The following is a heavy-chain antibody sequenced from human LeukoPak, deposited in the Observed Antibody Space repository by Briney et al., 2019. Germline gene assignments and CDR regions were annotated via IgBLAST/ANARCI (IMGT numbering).Heavy chain of an antibody. CDR1: GFTSTDYY. J-gene: IGHJ5*02. D-gene: IGHD3-10*01. CDR3: ARGGSQVPLDNWFDP. Sequence: PGGSLRLSCAASGFTSTDYYMSWIRQAPGKGLEWVSYISSSGRTIYYADSVKGRFTISRDNGKNSLYLQMKSLRAEDMAVYYYARGGSQVPLDNWFDPWGQGTLVTVSS. CDR2: ISSSGRTI. V-gene: IGHV3-11*01.